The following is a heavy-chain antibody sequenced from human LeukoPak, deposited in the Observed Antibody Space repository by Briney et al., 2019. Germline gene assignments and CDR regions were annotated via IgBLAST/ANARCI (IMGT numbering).Heavy chain of an antibody. CDR3: ARDPYYYDSSGYYYGMDV. V-gene: IGHV3-21*01. J-gene: IGHJ6*02. D-gene: IGHD3-22*01. CDR1: GFTFSSYS. CDR2: ISSSSSYI. Sequence: GGSLRLSCAASGFTFSSYSMNWVRQAPGKGLEWVSFISSSSSYIYYADSVKGRFTISRDNAKNSLYLQMNSLRAEDTAVYYCARDPYYYDSSGYYYGMDVWSQGTTVTVSS.